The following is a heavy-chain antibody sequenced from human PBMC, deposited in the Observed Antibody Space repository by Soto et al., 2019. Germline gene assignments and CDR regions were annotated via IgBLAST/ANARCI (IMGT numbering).Heavy chain of an antibody. CDR1: GFTFSSYW. CDR2: IKSDGRST. D-gene: IGHD1-1*01. V-gene: IGHV3-74*03. CDR3: ATRASVHPERYDY. Sequence: PGGSLRLACAASGFTFSSYWMHWVRQAPGKGLVWVSRIKSDGRSTMYADSVKGRFTSSRDNANNTLFLQMNSLRAEDTAVYYCATRASVHPERYDYWGQGTLVTVSS. J-gene: IGHJ4*02.